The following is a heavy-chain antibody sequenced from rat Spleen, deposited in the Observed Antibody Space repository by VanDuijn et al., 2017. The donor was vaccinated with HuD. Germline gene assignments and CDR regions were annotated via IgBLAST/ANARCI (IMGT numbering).Heavy chain of an antibody. CDR1: GFSLISTG. D-gene: IGHD1-2*01. J-gene: IGHJ2*01. Sequence: QVQLKESGPGLVQPSQTLSLTCTVSGFSLISTGVTWVRQPPGKGLEWVAAISSGGSTYYNSAPKTRLSITRDTSKSHVFLKMNSLQTEDTAIYFCTRVPKAEISTSFDYWGQGVMVTVSS. V-gene: IGHV2S12*01. CDR2: ISSGGST. CDR3: TRVPKAEISTSFDY.